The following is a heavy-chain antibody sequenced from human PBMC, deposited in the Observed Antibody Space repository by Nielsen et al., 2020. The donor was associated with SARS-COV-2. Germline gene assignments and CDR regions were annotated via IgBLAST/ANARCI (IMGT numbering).Heavy chain of an antibody. D-gene: IGHD3-10*01. CDR2: ISSSSSYI. CDR3: ATGASRVDY. J-gene: IGHJ4*02. V-gene: IGHV3-21*01. Sequence: WIRQPPGKGLEWVSSISSSSSYIYYADSVKGRFTISRDNAKNSLYLQMNSLRAEDTAVYYCATGASRVDYWGQGTPVTVSS.